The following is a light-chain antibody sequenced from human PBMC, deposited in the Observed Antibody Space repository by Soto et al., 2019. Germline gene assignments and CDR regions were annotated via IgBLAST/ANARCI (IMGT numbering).Light chain of an antibody. Sequence: DIQMTQSPSTLSASGGDRVTITCRASQSISSWLAWYQQKPGKAPKLLIYKASSLESGVPSRFSGSGSGTEFPLTISSLQPDDFATYYCQQYNSYSRTFGQGTKVDIK. J-gene: IGKJ1*01. CDR1: QSISSW. V-gene: IGKV1-5*03. CDR3: QQYNSYSRT. CDR2: KAS.